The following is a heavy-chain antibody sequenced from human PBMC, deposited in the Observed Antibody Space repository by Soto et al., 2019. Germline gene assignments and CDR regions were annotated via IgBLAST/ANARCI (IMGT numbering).Heavy chain of an antibody. V-gene: IGHV3-7*01. CDR3: AREDADLSSGWYGQAGPDY. Sequence: GGSLRLSCAASGFTFSSYWMSWVRQAPGKGLEWVANIKQDGSEKYYVDSVKGRFTISRDNAKNSLYLQMNSLRAEDTAVYYCAREDADLSSGWYGQAGPDYWGQGTLVTVSS. J-gene: IGHJ4*02. CDR1: GFTFSSYW. D-gene: IGHD6-19*01. CDR2: IKQDGSEK.